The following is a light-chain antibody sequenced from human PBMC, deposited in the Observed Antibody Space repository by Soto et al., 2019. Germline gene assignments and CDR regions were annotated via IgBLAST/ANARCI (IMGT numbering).Light chain of an antibody. Sequence: VMTQSPATLSVSPWERATLSCRASQSVSINLAWYQQKPGQAPRLLIHGASTRAIGIPARFSGSGSGTEFTLTISSLQSEDFAVYYCQQYNNWPPWTFGQGTKVDIK. CDR1: QSVSIN. J-gene: IGKJ1*01. CDR3: QQYNNWPPWT. V-gene: IGKV3-15*01. CDR2: GAS.